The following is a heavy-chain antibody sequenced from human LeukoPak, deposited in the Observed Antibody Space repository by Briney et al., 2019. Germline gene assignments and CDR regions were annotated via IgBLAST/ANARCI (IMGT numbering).Heavy chain of an antibody. CDR1: GGSVSDYY. CDR2: IYYTGST. V-gene: IGHV4-59*02. D-gene: IGHD3-10*01. Sequence: SETLSLTCTVSGGSVSDYYWSWIRQSPGKGLEWIGYIYYTGSTSYNPSLRSRVTMSADTSKNQFSLKLSSVTAADTAVYYCARSWFGELSSWFDPWGQGTLVTVSS. CDR3: ARSWFGELSSWFDP. J-gene: IGHJ5*02.